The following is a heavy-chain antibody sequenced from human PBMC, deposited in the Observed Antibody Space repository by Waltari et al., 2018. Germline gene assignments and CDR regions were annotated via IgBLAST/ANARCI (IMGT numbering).Heavy chain of an antibody. Sequence: QVQLQESGPGLVKPSEHLSLTCTVSGGSISRYYWSWIRQPAGKGLEWIGRMYTSGRTNYNPSLKSRVTMSVDTSKNQFSLKLSSVTAADTAVYYCARDAAGYTDPYYFDYWGQGTLVTVSS. CDR2: MYTSGRT. D-gene: IGHD6-13*01. J-gene: IGHJ4*02. V-gene: IGHV4-4*07. CDR1: GGSISRYY. CDR3: ARDAAGYTDPYYFDY.